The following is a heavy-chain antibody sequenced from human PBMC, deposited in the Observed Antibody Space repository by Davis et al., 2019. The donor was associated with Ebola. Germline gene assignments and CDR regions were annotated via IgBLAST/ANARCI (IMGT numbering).Heavy chain of an antibody. CDR1: GGTFSSYA. CDR3: ARGTTVTTSPFYCYFDL. Sequence: ASVKVSCKASGGTFSSYAISWVRQAPGQGPEWMGWISGYNGNTDYAQKFQSRVAMTTDTSTSTAYMELRSLTSDDTAVYYCARGTTVTTSPFYCYFDLWGRGTLVTVSS. D-gene: IGHD4-17*01. V-gene: IGHV1-18*01. J-gene: IGHJ2*01. CDR2: ISGYNGNT.